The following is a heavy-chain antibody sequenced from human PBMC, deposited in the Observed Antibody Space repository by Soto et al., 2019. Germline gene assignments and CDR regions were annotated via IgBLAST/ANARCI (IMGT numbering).Heavy chain of an antibody. CDR3: TTDDDRDAFDI. CDR2: IKSKTDGGTT. CDR1: GFTFSNAW. J-gene: IGHJ3*02. V-gene: IGHV3-15*01. Sequence: EVQLVESGGGLVKPGGSRRLSCAASGFTFSNAWMSWVRQAPGKGLEWVGRIKSKTDGGTTDYAAPVKGRFTISRDDSKNTLYLQMNSLKTEDTAVYYCTTDDDRDAFDIWGQGTMVTVSS.